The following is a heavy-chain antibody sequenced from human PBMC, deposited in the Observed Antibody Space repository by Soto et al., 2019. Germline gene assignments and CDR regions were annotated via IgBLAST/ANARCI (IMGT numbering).Heavy chain of an antibody. V-gene: IGHV4-31*03. CDR2: IYFSGST. J-gene: IGHJ4*02. Sequence: QVQLQESGPGLVKPSQTLSLTCTVSGGSISSGGYYWSWIRQHPGKGLEWIGYIYFSGSTYYNPSLKSRVTISVDTSKNQFSLKLSSVTAADTAVYYCARSSTSANYFDYWGQGTLVTVSS. CDR1: GGSISSGGYY. CDR3: ARSSTSANYFDY. D-gene: IGHD2-2*01.